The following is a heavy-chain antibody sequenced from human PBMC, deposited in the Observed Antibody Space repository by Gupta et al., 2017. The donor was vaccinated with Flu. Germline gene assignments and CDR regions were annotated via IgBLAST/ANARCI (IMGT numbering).Heavy chain of an antibody. J-gene: IGHJ4*02. CDR3: ARGGGYSFGYSDH. Sequence: QVQLQESGPGLVKPSETLSLTCSISSDSISAYYWSWIRQPPGKTLEWIASVYHTGSTNYNPSLKSRVTISLDTSKNQVSLKLSYVTAADTAVYYCARGGGYSFGYSDHWGQGTLVTVS. CDR1: SDSISAYY. CDR2: VYHTGST. V-gene: IGHV4-59*01. D-gene: IGHD5-18*01.